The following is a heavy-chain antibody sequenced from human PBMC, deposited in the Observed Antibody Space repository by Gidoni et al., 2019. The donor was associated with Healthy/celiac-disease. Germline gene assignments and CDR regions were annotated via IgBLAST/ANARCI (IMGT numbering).Heavy chain of an antibody. V-gene: IGHV3-30*18. CDR3: AKDRFARVGVFFDY. D-gene: IGHD3-16*01. CDR1: GFTFSSYG. Sequence: QVPLVESGGGVVQPGRSLRLSCAASGFTFSSYGIHWVRQAPGKGPGWVAVISYDGSNKYYADSVKGRFTISRDNSKNTLYLQMNSLRAEDTAVYYCAKDRFARVGVFFDYWGQGTLVTVSS. CDR2: ISYDGSNK. J-gene: IGHJ4*02.